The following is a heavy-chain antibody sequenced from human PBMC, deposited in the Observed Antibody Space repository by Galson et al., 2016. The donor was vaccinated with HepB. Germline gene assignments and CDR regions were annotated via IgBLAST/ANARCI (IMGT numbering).Heavy chain of an antibody. V-gene: IGHV4-39*01. Sequence: SETLSLTCTVSGDSISSSRFYWGWIRQPPGKGLEWIGTFYYSRSTYYDPSLESRVTISVDTSKNQLSLKLSSVTAADTAVYYCARRASFYGGFYYWGQGTLATVSS. CDR2: FYYSRST. CDR3: ARRASFYGGFYY. CDR1: GDSISSSRFY. J-gene: IGHJ4*02. D-gene: IGHD1-26*01.